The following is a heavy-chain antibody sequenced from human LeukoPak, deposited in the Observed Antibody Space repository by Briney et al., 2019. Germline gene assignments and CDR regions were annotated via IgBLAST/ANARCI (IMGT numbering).Heavy chain of an antibody. CDR3: AKDRGGMTTVTMDY. J-gene: IGHJ4*02. CDR2: ISGSGGST. V-gene: IGHV3-23*01. CDR1: GFTFSSYG. Sequence: PGGSLRLSCAASGFTFSSYGMSWVRQAPGKGLEWVSAISGSGGSTYYADSVKGRFTISRDNSKNTLYLQMNSLRAEDTAVYYCAKDRGGMTTVTMDYWGQGTLVTVSS. D-gene: IGHD4-17*01.